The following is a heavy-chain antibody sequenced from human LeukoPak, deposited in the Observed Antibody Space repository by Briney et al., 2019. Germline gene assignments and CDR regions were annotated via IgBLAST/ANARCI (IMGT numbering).Heavy chain of an antibody. Sequence: GGSLRLSCAASGFTFSSYSMNWVRQAPGKGLEWVSSISSSSSYIYYADSVKGRFTISRDNAKNSLYLQMNSLRAEDTAVYYCARDRYCSSTSCYFDYWGQGTLVAVSS. V-gene: IGHV3-21*01. J-gene: IGHJ4*02. CDR2: ISSSSSYI. CDR3: ARDRYCSSTSCYFDY. CDR1: GFTFSSYS. D-gene: IGHD2-2*01.